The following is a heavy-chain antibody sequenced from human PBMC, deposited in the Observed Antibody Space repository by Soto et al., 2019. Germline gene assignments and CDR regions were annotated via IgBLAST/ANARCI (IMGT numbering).Heavy chain of an antibody. CDR2: IIPIFGRA. D-gene: IGHD3-3*01. Sequence: QVQLVQSGAEVKKPGSSVKVSCKASGGTFSSYAISWVRQAPGQGLEWMGGIIPIFGRANYAQKFQGRVTITADEYMSTAYIELSSLRSEDTAVYYCARQWGPDRSGYYYHYYYGMDVWGKGTTVTVS. CDR3: ARQWGPDRSGYYYHYYYGMDV. CDR1: GGTFSSYA. J-gene: IGHJ6*04. V-gene: IGHV1-69*01.